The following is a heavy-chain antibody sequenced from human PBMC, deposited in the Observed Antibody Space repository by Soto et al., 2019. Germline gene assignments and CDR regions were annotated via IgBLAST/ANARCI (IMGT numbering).Heavy chain of an antibody. CDR3: ARGDSSWPFDY. D-gene: IGHD6-13*01. CDR1: GYTFTGYY. V-gene: IGHV1-2*04. CDR2: INPNSVGT. J-gene: IGHJ4*02. Sequence: ASVKVSCKASGYTFTGYYMHWVRQAPGQGLGWMGWINPNSVGTNYAQKFQGWVTMTRDTSISTAYMELSRLRSADTAVYYCARGDSSWPFDYGGQGTLVTVSS.